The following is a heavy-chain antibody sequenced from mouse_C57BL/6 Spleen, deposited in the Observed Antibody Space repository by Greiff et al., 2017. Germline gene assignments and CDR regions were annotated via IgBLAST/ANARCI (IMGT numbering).Heavy chain of an antibody. J-gene: IGHJ2*01. CDR3: AREGLRRFDY. V-gene: IGHV1-64*01. D-gene: IGHD2-4*01. Sequence: QVQLQQPGAELVKPGASVKLSCKASGYTFTSYWMHWVKQRPGPGLEWIGMTHPYCGSTNYNEKFKSKATLTVDKSSSTAYMQLSSLTSEDSAVDYCAREGLRRFDYWGQGTTLTVSS. CDR2: THPYCGST. CDR1: GYTFTSYW.